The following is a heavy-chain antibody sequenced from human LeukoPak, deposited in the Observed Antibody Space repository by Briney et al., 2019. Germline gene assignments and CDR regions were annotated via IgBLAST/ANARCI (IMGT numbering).Heavy chain of an antibody. Sequence: ASVKGSCKASGYTFTNYFMHWVRQAPGQGLEWMGIINPSGGSTSYAQKFQGRVTMTRDTSTSTAYMELRNLRSEDTAVYYCARDAFLSGSLSPVDYWGQGSLVTVSS. CDR1: GYTFTNYF. CDR3: ARDAFLSGSLSPVDY. J-gene: IGHJ4*02. V-gene: IGHV1-46*01. CDR2: INPSGGST. D-gene: IGHD5-12*01.